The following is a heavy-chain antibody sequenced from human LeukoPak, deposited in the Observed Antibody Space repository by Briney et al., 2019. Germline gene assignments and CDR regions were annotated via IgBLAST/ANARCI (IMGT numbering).Heavy chain of an antibody. D-gene: IGHD3-10*01. CDR2: ISASGGTT. CDR3: AKDLIGSGSFLDV. CDR1: GFTFSSYA. J-gene: IGHJ6*04. V-gene: IGHV3-23*01. Sequence: GGSLRLSCAASGFTFSSYAMSWVRQAPGKGLEWVSAISASGGTTYYAESVKGRFTISRDNAKNTLDLQMNSLRAEDTAVYYCAKDLIGSGSFLDVWGKGTTVTVSS.